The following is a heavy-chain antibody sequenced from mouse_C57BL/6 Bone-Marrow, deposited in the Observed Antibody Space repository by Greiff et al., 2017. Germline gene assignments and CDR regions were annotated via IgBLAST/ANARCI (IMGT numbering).Heavy chain of an antibody. CDR2: IDPETGGT. CDR1: GYTFTDYE. CDR3: MGYYGSSRAWFAY. Sequence: QVQLKQSGAELVRPGASVTLSCKASGYTFTDYEMHWVKQTPVHGLEWIGAIDPETGGTAYNQKFKGKAILTADKSSSTAYMELRSLTSEDSAVYYCMGYYGSSRAWFAYWGQGTLVTVSA. D-gene: IGHD1-1*01. V-gene: IGHV1-15*01. J-gene: IGHJ3*01.